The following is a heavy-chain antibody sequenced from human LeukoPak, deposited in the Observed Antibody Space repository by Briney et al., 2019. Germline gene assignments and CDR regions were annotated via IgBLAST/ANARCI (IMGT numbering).Heavy chain of an antibody. CDR1: GGSFSGYF. J-gene: IGHJ6*03. CDR3: ARDGDYYYDSSGYYYKYYYYYMDV. D-gene: IGHD3-22*01. Sequence: SETLSLTCAVYGGSFSGYFWSWIRQPPGKGLEWIGEINHSGITNYNPSLMSRVTMSVDTSKNQFSLKLSSVTAADTAVYYCARDGDYYYDSSGYYYKYYYYYMDVWGKGTTVTVSS. CDR2: INHSGIT. V-gene: IGHV4-34*01.